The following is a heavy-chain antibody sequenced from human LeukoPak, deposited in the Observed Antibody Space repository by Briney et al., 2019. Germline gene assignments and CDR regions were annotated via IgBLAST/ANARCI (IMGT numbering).Heavy chain of an antibody. J-gene: IGHJ4*02. CDR1: GFTFSTYW. CDR2: INLDGATT. V-gene: IGHV3-74*01. CDR3: VRDAGTKLGY. D-gene: IGHD6-13*01. Sequence: GRSLRLSCAASGFTFSTYWMHWVRQAPGKGLVWVSRINLDGATTSYADSVKGRFTISRDNAKNTLYLQMNSLRAEDTAVYYCVRDAGTKLGYWGQGTLLTVSS.